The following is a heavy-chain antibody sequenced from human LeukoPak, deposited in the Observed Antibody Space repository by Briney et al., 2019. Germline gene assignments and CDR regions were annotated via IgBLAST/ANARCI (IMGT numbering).Heavy chain of an antibody. Sequence: GGSLRLSCAASGFTFSSYSMNWVRQAPGKGLEWVSSISSSSSSIYYADSVKGRFTISRDNAKNSLYLQMNSLRAEDTAVNYCARDHCSSTSCTGYYFDYWGQGTLVTVSS. J-gene: IGHJ4*02. V-gene: IGHV3-21*01. CDR1: GFTFSSYS. CDR3: ARDHCSSTSCTGYYFDY. D-gene: IGHD2-2*01. CDR2: ISSSSSSI.